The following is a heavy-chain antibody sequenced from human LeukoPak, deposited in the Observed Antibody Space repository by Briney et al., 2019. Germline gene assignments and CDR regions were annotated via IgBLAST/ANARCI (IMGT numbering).Heavy chain of an antibody. Sequence: GGSLRLSCEASGFTFSSYAMSWVRQAPGKGLEWVSFISGSGGSTYYADSVKGRFTISRDNSKNTLYLQMNSLRAEDTAVYYCAKGRVTFGGVIAQSFDYWGQGTLVTVSS. J-gene: IGHJ4*02. CDR1: GFTFSSYA. D-gene: IGHD3-16*02. CDR3: AKGRVTFGGVIAQSFDY. CDR2: ISGSGGST. V-gene: IGHV3-23*01.